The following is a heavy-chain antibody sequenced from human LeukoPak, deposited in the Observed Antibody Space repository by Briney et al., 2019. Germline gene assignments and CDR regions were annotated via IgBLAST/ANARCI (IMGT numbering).Heavy chain of an antibody. Sequence: PSETLSLTRTVSGGSISSSSYYWGWIRQPPGKGLEWIGMILYSGSTYYKPSLKSRVTRSVDTSKHQFSLKLSSVPAADTAVYYCERHPDDYVWGSYRPHWFDPRGQGTLVTVSS. CDR2: ILYSGST. J-gene: IGHJ5*02. CDR3: ERHPDDYVWGSYRPHWFDP. D-gene: IGHD3-16*02. V-gene: IGHV4-39*01. CDR1: GGSISSSSYY.